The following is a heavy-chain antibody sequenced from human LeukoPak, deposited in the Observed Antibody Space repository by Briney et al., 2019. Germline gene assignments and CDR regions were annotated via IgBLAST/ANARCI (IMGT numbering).Heavy chain of an antibody. CDR2: INPNSGGT. CDR3: ARSRRYCTNGVCYTHFDY. V-gene: IGHV1-2*02. D-gene: IGHD2-8*01. J-gene: IGHJ4*02. CDR1: GYTFTGYY. Sequence: ASVKVSCKASGYTFTGYYMHWVRQAPGQGLEWMGWINPNSGGTNYAQKFQGRVTITADESTSTAYMELSSLRSEDTAVYYCARSRRYCTNGVCYTHFDYWGQGTLVTVSS.